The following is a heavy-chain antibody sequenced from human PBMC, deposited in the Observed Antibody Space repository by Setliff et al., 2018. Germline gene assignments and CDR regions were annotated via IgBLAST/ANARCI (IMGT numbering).Heavy chain of an antibody. CDR1: GGTFKNYG. J-gene: IGHJ4*02. Sequence: SVKVSCKASGGTFKNYGISWVRQAPGQGLEWMGGIIPIFGTTNYAQKFQGRATIITDESTSTAYMELRSLTSDDTAVYYCARGPVDFVVVPAAAKFDYWGQGTLVTVSS. CDR2: IIPIFGTT. V-gene: IGHV1-69*05. CDR3: ARGPVDFVVVPAAAKFDY. D-gene: IGHD2-2*01.